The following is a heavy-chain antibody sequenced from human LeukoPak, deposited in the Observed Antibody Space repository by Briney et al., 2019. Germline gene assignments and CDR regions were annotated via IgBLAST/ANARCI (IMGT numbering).Heavy chain of an antibody. D-gene: IGHD1-1*01. V-gene: IGHV3-48*03. CDR2: ISSSGSAI. J-gene: IGHJ3*02. Sequence: GGSLRLSCAASGFTFSSYEMNWVRQAPGKGLEWVSYISSSGSAIYYADSVKGRFTISRDNAKNSLYLQMNSLRAEDTAVYYCAKRTSKRFDAFDIWGQGTMVTVSS. CDR1: GFTFSSYE. CDR3: AKRTSKRFDAFDI.